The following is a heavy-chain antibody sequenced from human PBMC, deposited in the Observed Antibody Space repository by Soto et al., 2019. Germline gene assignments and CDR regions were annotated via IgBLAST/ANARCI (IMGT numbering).Heavy chain of an antibody. CDR3: ARVKTQNGDYVFSY. CDR1: GYTFTIYD. D-gene: IGHD4-17*01. Sequence: GASVTVSCQASGYTFTIYDINWVRQATGQGLEWMGWMNPNSGNTGYAQKFQGRVTMTRNTSISTAYMELSSLRSEDTAVYYCARVKTQNGDYVFSYWGQGTLVTVSS. CDR2: MNPNSGNT. J-gene: IGHJ4*02. V-gene: IGHV1-8*01.